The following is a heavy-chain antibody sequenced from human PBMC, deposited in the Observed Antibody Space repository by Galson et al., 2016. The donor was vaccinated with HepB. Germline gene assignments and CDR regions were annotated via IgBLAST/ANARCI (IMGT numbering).Heavy chain of an antibody. Sequence: SLRLSCADSGFTFNTYGTNWVRQAPGKGLEWVSYISSASSIKYYADSVKGRFTISIDNARHSLYLEMNSLRGEDTAMYYCARDYVPGAWGQGVLVTVSS. D-gene: IGHD3-10*01. CDR2: ISSASSIK. V-gene: IGHV3-48*04. J-gene: IGHJ5*02. CDR1: GFTFNTYG. CDR3: ARDYVPGA.